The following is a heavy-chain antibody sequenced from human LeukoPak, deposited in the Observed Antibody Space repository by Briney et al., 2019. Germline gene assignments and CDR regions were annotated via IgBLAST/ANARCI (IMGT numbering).Heavy chain of an antibody. D-gene: IGHD6-19*01. CDR2: IYYSGST. CDR1: GGSISSYY. V-gene: IGHV4-59*01. J-gene: IGHJ4*02. CDR3: ASGGYSSGWYYFDY. Sequence: SETLSLTCTVSGGSISSYYWSWIRQPPGKGLEWIGYIYYSGSTNYNPSLKSRVTISVDTSKNQFSLKLSSVTAAHTAVYYCASGGYSSGWYYFDYWGQGTLVTVSS.